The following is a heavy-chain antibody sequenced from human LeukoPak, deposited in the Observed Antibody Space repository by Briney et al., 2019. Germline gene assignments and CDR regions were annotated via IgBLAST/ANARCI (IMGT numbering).Heavy chain of an antibody. J-gene: IGHJ4*02. CDR1: GFTFSSYS. D-gene: IGHD3-10*01. V-gene: IGHV3-21*04. Sequence: GGSLRLSCAASGFTFSSYSMNWVRQAPGKGLEWVSSISSSSSYIYYADSVKGRFTISRDNAKNSLYLQMNSLRAEDTAVYYCAKDRGGSGSYSYFDYWGQGTLVTVSS. CDR2: ISSSSSYI. CDR3: AKDRGGSGSYSYFDY.